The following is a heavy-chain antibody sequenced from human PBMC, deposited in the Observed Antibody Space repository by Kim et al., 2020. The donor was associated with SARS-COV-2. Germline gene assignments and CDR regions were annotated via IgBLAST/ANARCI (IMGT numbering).Heavy chain of an antibody. CDR2: IYYSGST. CDR3: ARRPVLRYFDHHSGYFDY. J-gene: IGHJ4*02. Sequence: SETLSLTCTVSGGSISSSSYYWGWIRQPPGKGLEWIGSIYYSGSTYYNPSLKSRVTISVDTSKNQFSLKLSSVTAADTAVYYCARRPVLRYFDHHSGYFDYWGQGTLVTVSS. D-gene: IGHD3-9*01. V-gene: IGHV4-39*01. CDR1: GGSISSSSYY.